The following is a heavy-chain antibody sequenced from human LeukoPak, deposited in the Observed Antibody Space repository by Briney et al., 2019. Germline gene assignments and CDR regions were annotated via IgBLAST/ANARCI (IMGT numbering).Heavy chain of an antibody. J-gene: IGHJ6*02. CDR2: VYHSGST. CDR1: SGSISSYY. V-gene: IGHV4-59*08. CDR3: ARHVYSSTWYIYYYGMDV. Sequence: PSETLSLTCTVPSGSISSYYWSWVRQPPGKGLEWIGYVYHSGSTKYNPSLKSRVTISLDTSKNQFSLKLSSVTAADTAVYYCARHVYSSTWYIYYYGMDVWGRGTTVTVSS. D-gene: IGHD6-13*01.